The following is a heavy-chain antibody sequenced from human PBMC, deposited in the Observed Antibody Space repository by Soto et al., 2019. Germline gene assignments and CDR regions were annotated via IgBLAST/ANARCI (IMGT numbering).Heavy chain of an antibody. Sequence: GGSLRLSCAASGFTFSGHGMHWIRQAPGKGLEWVALIWYDGSKDYYRDSVKDRFTISRDNSKNMVYLQMNSLRVEDTAAYFCASPREGQWLVFDHWGQRTLVTVSS. D-gene: IGHD6-19*01. V-gene: IGHV3-33*01. J-gene: IGHJ4*02. CDR3: ASPREGQWLVFDH. CDR1: GFTFSGHG. CDR2: IWYDGSKD.